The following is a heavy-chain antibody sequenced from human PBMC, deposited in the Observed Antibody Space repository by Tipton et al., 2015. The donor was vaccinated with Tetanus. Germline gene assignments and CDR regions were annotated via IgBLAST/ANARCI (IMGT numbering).Heavy chain of an antibody. CDR1: GFIFSSYG. V-gene: IGHV3-33*01. Sequence: SLRLSCAASGFIFSSYGIHWVRQAPGKGLEWVAVSWYDGTDKYYADSVEGRFTISRDNSKNTLYLQMNSLRAEDTAVYYCAREADCSGGSCFSGDFDPWGQGTQVTVSS. D-gene: IGHD2-15*01. J-gene: IGHJ5*02. CDR3: AREADCSGGSCFSGDFDP. CDR2: SWYDGTDK.